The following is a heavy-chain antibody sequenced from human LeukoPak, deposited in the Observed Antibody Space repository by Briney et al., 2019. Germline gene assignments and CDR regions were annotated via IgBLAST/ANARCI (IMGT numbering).Heavy chain of an antibody. CDR1: GYTFTSYG. Sequence: ASVKVSCKASGYTFTSYGISWVRQAPGQGLEWMGWISAYNGNTNYAQKLQGRVTMTTDTSTSTAYMELRSLRSDDTAVYYCAREVPGYSSSWYSYFDYWGQGTLVTVSS. CDR3: AREVPGYSSSWYSYFDY. D-gene: IGHD6-13*01. V-gene: IGHV1-18*01. CDR2: ISAYNGNT. J-gene: IGHJ4*02.